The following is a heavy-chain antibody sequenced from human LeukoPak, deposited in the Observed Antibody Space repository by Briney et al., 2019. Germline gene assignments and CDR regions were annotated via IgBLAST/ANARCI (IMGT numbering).Heavy chain of an antibody. CDR3: ARLVRFGGLSGWFDP. D-gene: IGHD3-10*01. CDR2: IYHSGST. J-gene: IGHJ5*02. CDR1: GYSISSGYY. Sequence: ASETLSLTXTVSGYSISSGYYWGWIRPPPGKGLEWIGSIYHSGSTYYNPSLKSRVTISVDTSKNQFSLKLSSVTAADTAVYYCARLVRFGGLSGWFDPWGQGTLVTVSS. V-gene: IGHV4-38-2*02.